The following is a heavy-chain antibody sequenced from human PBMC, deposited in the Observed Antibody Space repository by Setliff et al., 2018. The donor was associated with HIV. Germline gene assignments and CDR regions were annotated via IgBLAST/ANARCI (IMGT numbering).Heavy chain of an antibody. J-gene: IGHJ4*02. CDR3: ARGVSESGIVVVITPLYFDY. V-gene: IGHV3-48*03. D-gene: IGHD3-22*01. Sequence: GGSLRLSCSASGFTFSSYSMNWVRQAPGKGLEWVSYISSSGSTIYYADSVKGRFTISRDNAKNSLYLQMNSLRAEDTAVYYCARGVSESGIVVVITPLYFDYWGQGTLVTVSS. CDR1: GFTFSSYS. CDR2: ISSSGSTI.